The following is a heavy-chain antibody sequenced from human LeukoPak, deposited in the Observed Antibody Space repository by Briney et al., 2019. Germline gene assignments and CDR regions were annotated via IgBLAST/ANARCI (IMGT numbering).Heavy chain of an antibody. V-gene: IGHV3-48*01. D-gene: IGHD3-10*01. CDR3: ARSLLWFGELVGAFDI. Sequence: PGGSLRLSCAASGFTFSSYYMNWVRQAPGKGLEWVSYISSSSSTIYYADSVKGRFTISRDNAKNSLYLQMNSLRAEDTAVYYCARSLLWFGELVGAFDIWGQGTMVTVSS. CDR1: GFTFSSYY. J-gene: IGHJ3*02. CDR2: ISSSSSTI.